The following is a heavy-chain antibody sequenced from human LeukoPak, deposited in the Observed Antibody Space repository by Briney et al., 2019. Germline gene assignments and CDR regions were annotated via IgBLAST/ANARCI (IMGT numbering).Heavy chain of an antibody. V-gene: IGHV4-34*01. CDR3: ARLMGIAAAGNLGY. CDR2: INHSGST. Sequence: PSETLSLTCAVYGGSFSGYYWSWIRQPPGKGLEWIGEINHSGSTNYNPSLKSRVTISVDTSKNQFSLKLSSVAAADTAVYYCARLMGIAAAGNLGYWGQGTLVTVSS. J-gene: IGHJ4*02. CDR1: GGSFSGYY. D-gene: IGHD6-13*01.